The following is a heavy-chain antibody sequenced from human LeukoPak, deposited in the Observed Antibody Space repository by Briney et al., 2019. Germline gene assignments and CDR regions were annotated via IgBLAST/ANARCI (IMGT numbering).Heavy chain of an antibody. CDR3: AKEIDTLGANAFDI. J-gene: IGHJ3*02. D-gene: IGHD2-15*01. Sequence: GGSLRLSCAASGFTFDDYAMHWVRQAPGKGLEWVSLISGDGGSTYYADSVRGRFTISRDNSKNSLYLQMDSLRTEDTAFYYCAKEIDTLGANAFDIWGQGTMVTVSS. CDR1: GFTFDDYA. CDR2: ISGDGGST. V-gene: IGHV3-43*02.